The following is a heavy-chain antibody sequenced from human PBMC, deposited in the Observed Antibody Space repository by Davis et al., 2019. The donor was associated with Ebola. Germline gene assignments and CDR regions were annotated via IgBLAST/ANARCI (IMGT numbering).Heavy chain of an antibody. CDR3: ARGDSYGDYVIDY. CDR2: IKEDGSEK. CDR1: GFTFNNYW. J-gene: IGHJ4*02. V-gene: IGHV3-7*03. D-gene: IGHD4-17*01. Sequence: GGSLRLSCAASGFTFNNYWMTWVRQAPGKGLEWVANIKEDGSEKYYVDSVKGRFTISRDNAKNSLYLQMNSLRAEDTAVYYCARGDSYGDYVIDYWGQGTLVTVSS.